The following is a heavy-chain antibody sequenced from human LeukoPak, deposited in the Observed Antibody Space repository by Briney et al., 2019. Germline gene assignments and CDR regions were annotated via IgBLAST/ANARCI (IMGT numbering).Heavy chain of an antibody. J-gene: IGHJ4*02. CDR3: AKVSILEWFVAY. CDR2: ISGSGGST. CDR1: EFTFSSYA. V-gene: IGHV3-23*01. D-gene: IGHD3-3*01. Sequence: GGSPRLSCAASEFTFSSYAMSWVRQAPGKGLEWVSAISGSGGSTYYADSVKGRFTISRDNSKNTLYLQMNSLRAEDTAVYYCAKVSILEWFVAYWGQGTLVTVSS.